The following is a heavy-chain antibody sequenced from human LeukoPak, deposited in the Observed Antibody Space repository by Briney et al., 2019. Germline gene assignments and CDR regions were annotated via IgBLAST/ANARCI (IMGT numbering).Heavy chain of an antibody. CDR2: IYYSGST. D-gene: IGHD3-10*01. J-gene: IGHJ3*02. V-gene: IGHV4-59*01. Sequence: SETLSLTCTVSGGSISSYYWSWIRQPPGKGLEWIGYIYYSGSTNYNPSLKSRVTISVDTSKNQFSLKLSSVTAADTAVYYCARDVSGSHLPFGAFDIWGQGTMVTVSS. CDR3: ARDVSGSHLPFGAFDI. CDR1: GGSISSYY.